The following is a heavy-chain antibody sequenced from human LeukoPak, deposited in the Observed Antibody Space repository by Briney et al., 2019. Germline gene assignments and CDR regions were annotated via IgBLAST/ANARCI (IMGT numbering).Heavy chain of an antibody. J-gene: IGHJ4*02. CDR1: GLTVRSNY. Sequence: GGSLRLSCAASGLTVRSNYMSWVRQAPGKGLEWVSVIYSGGSTYYADSVKGRFTISRDNSKNTLYLQMNSLRAEDTAVYYCARSDSSGYYAGIDYWGQGTLVTVSS. V-gene: IGHV3-66*01. D-gene: IGHD3-22*01. CDR2: IYSGGST. CDR3: ARSDSSGYYAGIDY.